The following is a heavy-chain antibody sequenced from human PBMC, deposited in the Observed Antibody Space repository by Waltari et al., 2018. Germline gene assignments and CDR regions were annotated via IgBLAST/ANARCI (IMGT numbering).Heavy chain of an antibody. CDR3: AKSSAVTRAFDY. D-gene: IGHD4-4*01. CDR2: ISGSGGST. V-gene: IGHV3-23*01. Sequence: EVQLLESGGGLVQPGGSLRLSCAASGFTFSSYAMSWVGQAPGKGLEWVSAISGSGGSTYYADSVKGRFTISRDNSKNTLYLQMNSLRAEDTAVYYCAKSSAVTRAFDYWGQGTLVTVSS. J-gene: IGHJ4*02. CDR1: GFTFSSYA.